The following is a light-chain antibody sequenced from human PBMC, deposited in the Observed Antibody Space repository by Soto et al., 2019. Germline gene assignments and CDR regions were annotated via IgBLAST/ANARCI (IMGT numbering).Light chain of an antibody. CDR3: QQYNNRPRT. Sequence: EIVMTQSPATLAVSARQRGTLSCRASQSVSSNLAWYQQKPGQAPRLLIYGASTRATGIPARFSGTGFGTEFTLTISSLQSGDSAVYYCQQYNNRPRTFGQGTKVDIK. V-gene: IGKV3-15*01. CDR2: GAS. J-gene: IGKJ1*01. CDR1: QSVSSN.